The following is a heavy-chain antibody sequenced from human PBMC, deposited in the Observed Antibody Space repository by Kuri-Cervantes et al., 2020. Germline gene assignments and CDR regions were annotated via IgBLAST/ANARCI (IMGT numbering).Heavy chain of an antibody. CDR3: ARGRPGYSSGWYYFDY. J-gene: IGHJ4*02. V-gene: IGHV3-23*01. CDR1: GITFSSYA. CDR2: VSGSGTST. D-gene: IGHD6-19*01. Sequence: GESLKISCGASGITFSSYAMNWVRQAPGKGLEWVSGVSGSGTSTQYADSVKGRFTISRDNSKNTAYLQMNSLRAEDTAVYYCARGRPGYSSGWYYFDYWGQGTLVTVSS.